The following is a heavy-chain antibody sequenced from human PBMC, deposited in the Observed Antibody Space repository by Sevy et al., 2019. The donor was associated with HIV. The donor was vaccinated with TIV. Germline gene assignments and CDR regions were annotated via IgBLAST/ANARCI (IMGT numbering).Heavy chain of an antibody. D-gene: IGHD2-8*02. J-gene: IGHJ3*02. CDR3: ARDRKVLLVVYAIPFDVFDI. CDR2: IRSDGSHE. CDR1: GFTFSNHA. V-gene: IGHV3-30*02. Sequence: QLGGSLRLSCAASGFTFSNHAMHWVRQSPGKGLEWVAFIRSDGSHEYYADSVKGRFTISRDNSKNTVYLQMSSLRPEDTAVYYCARDRKVLLVVYAIPFDVFDIWGQRTMVTVSS.